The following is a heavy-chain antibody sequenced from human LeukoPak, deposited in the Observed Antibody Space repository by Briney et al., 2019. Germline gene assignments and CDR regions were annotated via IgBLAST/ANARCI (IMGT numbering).Heavy chain of an antibody. CDR1: GGSFSGYY. CDR2: INHSGST. J-gene: IGHJ6*02. V-gene: IGHV4-34*01. D-gene: IGHD3-3*01. Sequence: SETLSLTCAVYGGSFSGYYWSWIRQPPGKGLEWIGEINHSGSTNYNPSLKSRVTISVDTSKNQFSLKLSSVTAADTAVYYCARGSVNYDFWSGYYKYYYYGMDVWGQGTTVTSP. CDR3: ARGSVNYDFWSGYYKYYYYGMDV.